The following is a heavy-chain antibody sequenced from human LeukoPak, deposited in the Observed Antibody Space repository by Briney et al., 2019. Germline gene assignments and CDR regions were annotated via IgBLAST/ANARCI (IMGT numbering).Heavy chain of an antibody. CDR1: GFTFSDYY. Sequence: GGPLRLSCAASGFTFSDYYMTWIRQVPGKGLEWVSYISGVADVIYYADSVKGRFTISRDNAKSSVYLQMNSLRVEDTALYYCARGGAHGMDVWGQGTTVTVSS. CDR3: ARGGAHGMDV. CDR2: ISGVADVI. V-gene: IGHV3-11*01. J-gene: IGHJ6*02. D-gene: IGHD1-26*01.